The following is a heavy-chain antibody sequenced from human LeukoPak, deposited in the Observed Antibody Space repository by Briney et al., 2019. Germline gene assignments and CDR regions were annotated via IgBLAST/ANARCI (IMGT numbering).Heavy chain of an antibody. Sequence: SGTLSLTYAVSGGSISSSSCWSWVRQPPGKGLDWLGYIYYSGSTNYNPSLKSRVTISVDTSKNQFSLKLSSVTAADTAVYYCARDTSGHCSGGSCYSFDIWGQGTMVTVSS. CDR3: ARDTSGHCSGGSCYSFDI. V-gene: IGHV4-4*02. CDR2: IYYSGST. J-gene: IGHJ3*02. CDR1: GGSISSSSC. D-gene: IGHD2-15*01.